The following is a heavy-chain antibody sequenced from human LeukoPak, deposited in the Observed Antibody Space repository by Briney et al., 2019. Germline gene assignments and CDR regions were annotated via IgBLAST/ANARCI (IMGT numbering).Heavy chain of an antibody. D-gene: IGHD6-13*01. CDR1: GFTFTYVG. CDR3: AKTTDSGCPTWYGYFDL. CDR2: MILVADTT. V-gene: IGHV3-23*01. J-gene: IGHJ4*02. Sequence: QPGGSLRLSCDAPGFTFTYVGLNWVRQGPGKGREWVSSMILVADTTYYADSVEGRFIISADNSKNTLYLQMSSLRADDTAVYYCAKTTDSGCPTWYGYFDLWGQGALVTVSS.